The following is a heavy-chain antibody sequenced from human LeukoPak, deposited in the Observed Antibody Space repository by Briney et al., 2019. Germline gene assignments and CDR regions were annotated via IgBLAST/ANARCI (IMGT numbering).Heavy chain of an antibody. D-gene: IGHD2-21*01. Sequence: GESLKISCEGSGYSFSNYWIGWVRQMPGKGLEWMGIIYPGDYETRYRPSFQGLVTISVDKSISTAYLQWSSLKASDTAMYYCAIPPGYCGNECSFDHWGQGTLVTVSS. V-gene: IGHV5-51*01. CDR3: AIPPGYCGNECSFDH. J-gene: IGHJ4*02. CDR1: GYSFSNYW. CDR2: IYPGDYET.